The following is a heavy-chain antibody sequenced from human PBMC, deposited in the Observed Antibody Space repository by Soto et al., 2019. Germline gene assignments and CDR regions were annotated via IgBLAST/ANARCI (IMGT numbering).Heavy chain of an antibody. Sequence: GSLRLSCAASGFTFSSYAMSWVRQAPGKGLEWVSAISGSGGSTYYADSVKGRFTISRDNSKNTLYLQMNSLRAEDTAVYYCATARGVATITPFHHYYYGMDVWGQGTTVTVSS. J-gene: IGHJ6*02. CDR3: ATARGVATITPFHHYYYGMDV. D-gene: IGHD5-12*01. CDR1: GFTFSSYA. V-gene: IGHV3-23*01. CDR2: ISGSGGST.